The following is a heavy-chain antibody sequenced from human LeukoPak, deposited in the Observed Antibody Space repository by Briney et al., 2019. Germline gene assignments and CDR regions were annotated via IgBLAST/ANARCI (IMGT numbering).Heavy chain of an antibody. D-gene: IGHD4-11*01. Sequence: ASVKVSCKASGYTFTAYYIHWARQVPGQGLEWMGWINPNSGGTNYAQKFQGRVTMTRDTSISTAYMELSRLRSDDTAVHYCARDAIVRDYSYSDYWGQGTLVTVSS. V-gene: IGHV1-2*02. J-gene: IGHJ4*02. CDR3: ARDAIVRDYSYSDY. CDR2: INPNSGGT. CDR1: GYTFTAYY.